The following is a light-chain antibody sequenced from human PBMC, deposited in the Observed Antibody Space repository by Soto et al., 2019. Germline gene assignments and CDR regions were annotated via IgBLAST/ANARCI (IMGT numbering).Light chain of an antibody. V-gene: IGLV2-14*03. CDR2: DVS. CDR1: STDIGRYNY. Sequence: QSALTQPASVSGSPGQSITISCTGTSTDIGRYNYVSWYQQHPGKAPKLMIYDVSNRPSGVSNRFSGSKSGNTASLTISGLQAEDEADYYCCSYTTSNTRQIVFGTGTKVTVL. CDR3: CSYTTSNTRQIV. J-gene: IGLJ1*01.